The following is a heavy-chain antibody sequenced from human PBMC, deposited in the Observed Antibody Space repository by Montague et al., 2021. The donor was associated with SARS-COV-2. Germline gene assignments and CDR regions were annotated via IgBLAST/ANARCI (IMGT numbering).Heavy chain of an antibody. Sequence: LRLSCAASGFTFSDYYMSWVRQSPGKGLEWIGSIYYSGSTYYNPSLKSRVTISVDTSKKQFSLKVTPVTAADTAVYYCARQAQLFHRATDYYDMDVWGQGTLVAVSS. CDR2: IYYSGST. D-gene: IGHD1-1*01. V-gene: IGHV4-39*01. CDR1: GFTFSDYY. J-gene: IGHJ6*01. CDR3: ARQAQLFHRATDYYDMDV.